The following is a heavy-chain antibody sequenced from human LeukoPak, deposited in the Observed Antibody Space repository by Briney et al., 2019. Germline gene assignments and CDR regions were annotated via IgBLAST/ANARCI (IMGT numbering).Heavy chain of an antibody. CDR2: INHSGST. D-gene: IGHD3-3*01. V-gene: IGHV4-34*01. CDR1: GGSFSGYY. J-gene: IGHJ4*02. CDR3: ARVRGLTLDYDFWSGMWGYFDY. Sequence: PSETLSLTCAVYGGSFSGYYWSWIRQPPGKGLEWIGEINHSGSTNYNPSLKSRVTISVDTSKNQFSLKLSSVTAADTAVYYWARVRGLTLDYDFWSGMWGYFDYWGQGTLVTVSS.